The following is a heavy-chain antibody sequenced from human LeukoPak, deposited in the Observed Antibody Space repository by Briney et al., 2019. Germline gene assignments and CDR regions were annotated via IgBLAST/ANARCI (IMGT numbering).Heavy chain of an antibody. V-gene: IGHV1-69*05. CDR3: ARGHDSSGSYFDY. D-gene: IGHD3-22*01. Sequence: GASVKVSCKASGGTFSSYAISWVRQAPGQGLEWMGGIIPIFGTANYAQEFQGRVTITTDESTSTAYMELGSLRSEDTAVYYCARGHDSSGSYFDYWGQGTLVTVSS. CDR1: GGTFSSYA. J-gene: IGHJ4*02. CDR2: IIPIFGTA.